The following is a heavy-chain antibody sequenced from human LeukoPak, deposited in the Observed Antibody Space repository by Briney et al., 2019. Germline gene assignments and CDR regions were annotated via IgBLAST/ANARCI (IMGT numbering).Heavy chain of an antibody. Sequence: GESLRLSCAASGFTFSSYPMHWVRQAPGKGLEWVAFIHYDRSNEIYADSVKGRFTISRDNSKNTLYLQMNSLRTEDTAVYYCAKEPMQPHTVVLRGYFQHWGEGTLVTVSS. CDR1: GFTFSSYP. D-gene: IGHD2-21*01. V-gene: IGHV3-30*02. J-gene: IGHJ1*01. CDR3: AKEPMQPHTVVLRGYFQH. CDR2: IHYDRSNE.